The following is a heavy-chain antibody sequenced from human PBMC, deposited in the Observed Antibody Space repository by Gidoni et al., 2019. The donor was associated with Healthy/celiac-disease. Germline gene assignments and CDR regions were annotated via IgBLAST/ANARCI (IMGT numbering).Heavy chain of an antibody. CDR1: GGSISSYY. D-gene: IGHD3-16*01. Sequence: QVQLQESGPGLVKPSETLSLTCIVSGGSISSYYCSWIRQPPGKGLEWIGYIYNSGSTNYNPSLESRVTISADTPKNQLSLKLSSPTAADTAVYYCARDRVGGASWFDPWGRGILVTVSS. CDR2: IYNSGST. J-gene: IGHJ5*02. V-gene: IGHV4-59*01. CDR3: ARDRVGGASWFDP.